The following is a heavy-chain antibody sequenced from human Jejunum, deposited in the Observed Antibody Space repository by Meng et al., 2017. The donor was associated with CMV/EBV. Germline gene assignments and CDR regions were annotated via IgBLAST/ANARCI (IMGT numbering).Heavy chain of an antibody. CDR3: AKDRGEPYYDILTGYSYFDY. D-gene: IGHD3-9*01. CDR2: IHHDADNK. V-gene: IGHV3-30*02. CDR1: YD. Sequence: YDMHWVSQDPGKGLEWVAFIHHDADNKYYLDSVKGRFTISRDNSKNTLYLQMNSLRTEDTAVYYCAKDRGEPYYDILTGYSYFDYWGQGTRVTVSS. J-gene: IGHJ4*02.